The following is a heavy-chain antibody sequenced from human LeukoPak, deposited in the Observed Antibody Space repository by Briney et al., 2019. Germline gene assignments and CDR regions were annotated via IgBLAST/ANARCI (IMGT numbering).Heavy chain of an antibody. CDR1: GGSISSGGYY. J-gene: IGHJ4*02. CDR3: ARASCSSTSCYHGGYFDY. CDR2: IYYSGNT. Sequence: PSETLSLTCTVSGGSISSGGYYWSWIRQHPGKGLEWIGYIYYSGNTYYNPSLKSRVTISVGTSKNQFSLKLSSVTAADTAVYYCARASCSSTSCYHGGYFDYWGQGTLVTVSS. D-gene: IGHD2-2*01. V-gene: IGHV4-31*03.